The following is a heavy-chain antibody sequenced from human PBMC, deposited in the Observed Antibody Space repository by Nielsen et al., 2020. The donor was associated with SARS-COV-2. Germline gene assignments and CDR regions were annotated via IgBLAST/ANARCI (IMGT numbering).Heavy chain of an antibody. J-gene: IGHJ5*02. D-gene: IGHD4-11*01. CDR2: IWYDGSNK. V-gene: IGHV3-33*01. Sequence: GGSLRLSCAASGFTFSSYGMHWVRQAPGKGLEWVAVIWYDGSNKYYADSVKGRFTISRDNSKNTLYMQMNSLRAEDTAVYYCARDRRLQTGWFDPWGQGTLVTVSS. CDR1: GFTFSSYG. CDR3: ARDRRLQTGWFDP.